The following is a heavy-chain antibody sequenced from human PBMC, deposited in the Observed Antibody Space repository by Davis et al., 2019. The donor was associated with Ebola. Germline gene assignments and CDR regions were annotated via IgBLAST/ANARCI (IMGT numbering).Heavy chain of an antibody. D-gene: IGHD3-16*01. CDR1: GFTFSSYG. CDR2: IWYDGSNK. CDR3: ARDGKIYDYVWGSYGMQRDDAFDI. Sequence: PGGSLRLSCAASGFTFSSYGMHWVRQAPGKGLEWVAVIWYDGSNKYYADSVKGRFTISRDNSKNTLYLQMNSLRAEDTAVYYCARDGKIYDYVWGSYGMQRDDAFDIWGQGTMVTVSS. V-gene: IGHV3-33*01. J-gene: IGHJ3*02.